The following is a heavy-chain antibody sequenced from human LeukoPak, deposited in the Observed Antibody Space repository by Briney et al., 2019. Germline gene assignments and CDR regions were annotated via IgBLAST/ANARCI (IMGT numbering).Heavy chain of an antibody. J-gene: IGHJ2*01. CDR1: GFTVSGDY. D-gene: IGHD4-23*01. CDR2: IYSYGTT. Sequence: GGSLRLSCAASGFTVSGDYMTWVRQAPGKGLEWVSLIYSYGTTYYADSVQGRFTLSRDSSSNTLYLQMSSLRDEDTAVYYCARGFYGGRPFDLWGRGTLVTVSS. V-gene: IGHV3-66*01. CDR3: ARGFYGGRPFDL.